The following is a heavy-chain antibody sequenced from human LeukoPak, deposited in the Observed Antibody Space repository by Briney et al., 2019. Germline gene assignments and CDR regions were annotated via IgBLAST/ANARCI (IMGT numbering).Heavy chain of an antibody. V-gene: IGHV3-21*01. D-gene: IGHD5-18*01. Sequence: GGSLRLSCAASGFTFSSYSMNWVRQAPGKGLEWVSSISSSSSYIYYADSVKGRFTISRDNAKNSLYLQMNSLRAEDTAVYYCARVRGYSYGPDYWGQGTLVTVSS. CDR3: ARVRGYSYGPDY. CDR2: ISSSSSYI. CDR1: GFTFSSYS. J-gene: IGHJ4*02.